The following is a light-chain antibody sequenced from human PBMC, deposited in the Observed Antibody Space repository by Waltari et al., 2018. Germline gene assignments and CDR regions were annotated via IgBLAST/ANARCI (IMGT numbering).Light chain of an antibody. V-gene: IGLV2-14*01. Sequence: HSALTPPASVSGSPGQSISISCAGTPSDIGAYDLVPWYQKYPGKAPKLIIYEVKNRPSDISPRFSASKSGDTASLTISGLQAEDEAEYYCASYVNSFALVFGGGTKVSVL. J-gene: IGLJ2*01. CDR1: PSDIGAYDL. CDR2: EVK. CDR3: ASYVNSFALV.